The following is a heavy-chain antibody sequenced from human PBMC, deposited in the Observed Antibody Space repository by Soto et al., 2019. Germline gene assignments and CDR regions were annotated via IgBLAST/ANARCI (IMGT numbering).Heavy chain of an antibody. CDR1: GGSISSGGYY. J-gene: IGHJ4*02. CDR2: IYYSGST. V-gene: IGHV4-31*03. CDR3: ARGWGGYLYDY. Sequence: QVQLQESGPGLVKPSQTLSLTCSVSGGSISSGGYYWSWIRQHPGKGLEWIGYIYYSGSTYNPSLKSRVTISVDTSKNQFSLKLSSVTAADTAVYYCARGWGGYLYDYWGQGTLVTVSS. D-gene: IGHD3-3*01.